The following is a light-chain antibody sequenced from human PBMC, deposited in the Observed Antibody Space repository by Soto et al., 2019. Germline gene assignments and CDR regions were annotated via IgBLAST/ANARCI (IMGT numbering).Light chain of an antibody. CDR2: RAT. V-gene: IGKV3-15*01. CDR3: QQYDDWPLT. J-gene: IGKJ1*01. CDR1: QSVTSN. Sequence: EIVMTQSPATLSVSPGGRSTLSCKASQSVTSNLAWYQHKPGQAPRLLIYRATARAAGIPVRFGGSGSGTEFTLTISSLQSEDFAIYYCQQYDDWPLTFGQGTKVDIK.